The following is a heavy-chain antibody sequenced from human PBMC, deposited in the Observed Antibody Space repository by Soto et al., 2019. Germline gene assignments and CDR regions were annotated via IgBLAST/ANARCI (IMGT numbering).Heavy chain of an antibody. CDR2: INPSGGST. CDR1: GYTFSTYY. D-gene: IGHD4-4*01. J-gene: IGHJ4*02. Sequence: ASVKVSCKASGYTFSTYYMHWVRQAPGQGYEWMGIINPSGGSTTYAQKFQGRVTMTRDTSTTTVYMELSSLKSEDTAVYYCARYDYNGYYFDYWGQGTMVTVSS. V-gene: IGHV1-46*01. CDR3: ARYDYNGYYFDY.